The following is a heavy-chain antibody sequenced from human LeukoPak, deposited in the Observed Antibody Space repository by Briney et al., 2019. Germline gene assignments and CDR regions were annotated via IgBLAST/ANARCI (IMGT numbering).Heavy chain of an antibody. CDR1: GYTFTGYY. Sequence: GASVKVSCKASGYTFTGYYMHWVRQAPGQGLEWMGWINPNSGDTNYAQTFQGRVTMTRDTSINTAYMELSRLRSDDTAVYYCVREEIGGGPYWGQGTLVTVSS. CDR3: VREEIGGGPY. J-gene: IGHJ4*02. V-gene: IGHV1-2*02. CDR2: INPNSGDT. D-gene: IGHD3-10*01.